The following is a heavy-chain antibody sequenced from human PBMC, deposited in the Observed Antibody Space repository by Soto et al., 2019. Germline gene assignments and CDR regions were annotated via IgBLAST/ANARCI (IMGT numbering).Heavy chain of an antibody. V-gene: IGHV1-18*01. CDR1: GYPFSNFD. Sequence: QVQLAQSGAEVKKPGASAKVSCRASGYPFSNFDVTWVRQAPGQGLEWMGWISSDNVDADPAQNFQGRLTMTIDRSTSTAYMDLKSLRSDDTAVYFCAFGSRSLEFWGQGTQVTVSS. CDR3: AFGSRSLEF. CDR2: ISSDNVDA. D-gene: IGHD3-16*01. J-gene: IGHJ4*02.